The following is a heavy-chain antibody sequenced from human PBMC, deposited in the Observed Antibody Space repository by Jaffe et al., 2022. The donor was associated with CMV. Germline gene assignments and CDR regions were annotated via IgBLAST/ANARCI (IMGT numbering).Heavy chain of an antibody. CDR2: ISGSGGST. Sequence: EVQLVESGGGLVQPGGSLRLSCAASGFTFSSYAMSWVRQAPGKGLEWVSAISGSGGSTYYADSVKGRFTISRDNSKNTLYLQMNSLRAEDTAVYYCAKDPRCSRILHPCYYFDYWGQGTLVTVSS. CDR1: GFTFSSYA. J-gene: IGHJ4*02. D-gene: IGHD2-15*01. CDR3: AKDPRCSRILHPCYYFDY. V-gene: IGHV3-23*04.